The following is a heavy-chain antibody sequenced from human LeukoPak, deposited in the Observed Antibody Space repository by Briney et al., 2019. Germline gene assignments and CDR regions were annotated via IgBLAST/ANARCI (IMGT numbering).Heavy chain of an antibody. CDR1: GFTFSNYG. D-gene: IGHD2/OR15-2a*01. CDR2: IWSDGSNK. Sequence: PGGSLRLSCAASGFTFSNYGIHWVRRAPGKGLEWVTIIWSDGSNKYYADSVKGRFTISRDNSKSTVYLQMNSLRAEDTAIYYCARALFAGAFFGMDVWGQGTTVTVSS. CDR3: ARALFAGAFFGMDV. J-gene: IGHJ6*02. V-gene: IGHV3-33*01.